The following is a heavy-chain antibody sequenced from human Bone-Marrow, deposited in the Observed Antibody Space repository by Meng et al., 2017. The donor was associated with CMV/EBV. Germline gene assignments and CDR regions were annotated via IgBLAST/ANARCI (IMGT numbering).Heavy chain of an antibody. Sequence: SETLSLTCAVYGGTFSGYYWNWIRQPAGKGLEWIGEINESGNTNYNPSLKSRVTTSVDTSKNQFSLRLTSVTAADTAVYYCAREMGDWNDPYGMDVWGQGTTVTVSS. J-gene: IGHJ6*01. CDR2: INESGNT. V-gene: IGHV4-34*01. D-gene: IGHD1-1*01. CDR3: AREMGDWNDPYGMDV. CDR1: GGTFSGYY.